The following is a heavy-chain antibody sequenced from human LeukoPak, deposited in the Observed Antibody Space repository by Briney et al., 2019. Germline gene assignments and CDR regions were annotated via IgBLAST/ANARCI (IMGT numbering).Heavy chain of an antibody. CDR1: GGSFSGYY. J-gene: IGHJ5*02. V-gene: IGHV4-34*01. D-gene: IGHD4-17*01. CDR2: INHSGST. Sequence: SETLSLTCAVYGGSFSGYYWSWIRQPPGKGLEWIGEINHSGSTNYNPSLKSRVTISVDTSKNQFSLKLSSVTAADTAVYYCARQGPTNWFDPWGQGTLVTVSS. CDR3: ARQGPTNWFDP.